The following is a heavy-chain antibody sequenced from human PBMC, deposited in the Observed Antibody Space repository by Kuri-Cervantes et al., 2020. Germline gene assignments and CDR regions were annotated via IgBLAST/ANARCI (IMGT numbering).Heavy chain of an antibody. CDR3: AKDSTPGDYYYYYMDV. J-gene: IGHJ6*03. V-gene: IGHV3-11*01. CDR2: ISSSGGTR. CDR1: GFTFSDYY. Sequence: GESLKISCAASGFTFSDYYLTWIRQAPGKGLEWVSYISSSGGTRYYADSVKGRFTISRDNAKNSLYLQMNSLRAEDTALYYCAKDSTPGDYYYYYMDVWGKGTTVTVSS. D-gene: IGHD2-15*01.